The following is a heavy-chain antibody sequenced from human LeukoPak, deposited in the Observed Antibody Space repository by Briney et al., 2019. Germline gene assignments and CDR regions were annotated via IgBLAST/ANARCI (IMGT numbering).Heavy chain of an antibody. J-gene: IGHJ4*02. D-gene: IGHD3-9*01. Sequence: SETLSLTCTVSGGSISSSSYYWGWIRQPPGKGLEWIGSIYYSGSTYYNPSLKSRVTISVDTSKNQFSLKLSSVTAADTAVYYCAKDIGYDILTGYYILGGFDYWGQGTLVTVSS. CDR3: AKDIGYDILTGYYILGGFDY. V-gene: IGHV4-39*07. CDR1: GGSISSSSYY. CDR2: IYYSGST.